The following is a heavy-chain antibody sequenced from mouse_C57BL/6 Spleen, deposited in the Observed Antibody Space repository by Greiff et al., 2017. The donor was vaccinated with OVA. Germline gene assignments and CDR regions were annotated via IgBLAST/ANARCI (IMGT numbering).Heavy chain of an antibody. CDR3: ARETTVVATRSSNCDY. Sequence: QVQLKQSGPELVKPGASVKISCKASGYAFSSSWMNWVKQRPGKGLEWIGRIYPGDGDTNYNGKFKGKATLTADKSSSTAYMQLSSLTSEDSAVYFCARETTVVATRSSNCDYWGQGTTLTVSS. J-gene: IGHJ2*01. CDR1: GYAFSSSW. CDR2: IYPGDGDT. D-gene: IGHD1-1*01. V-gene: IGHV1-82*01.